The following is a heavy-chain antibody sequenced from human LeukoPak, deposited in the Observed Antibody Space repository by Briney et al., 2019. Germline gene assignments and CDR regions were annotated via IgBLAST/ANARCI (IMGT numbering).Heavy chain of an antibody. Sequence: GGSLKLSCAPSGFTFSRHGMHWVRQAPGKELEWVAIISNAGSRKYYAHSVEGRFTISRDNSKNTLYLQMDSLRAEDTAVYYCARDRAWNYFDYWGQGTLVTVSS. CDR3: ARDRAWNYFDY. J-gene: IGHJ4*02. D-gene: IGHD3-3*01. CDR1: GFTFSRHG. CDR2: ISNAGSRK. V-gene: IGHV3-30*03.